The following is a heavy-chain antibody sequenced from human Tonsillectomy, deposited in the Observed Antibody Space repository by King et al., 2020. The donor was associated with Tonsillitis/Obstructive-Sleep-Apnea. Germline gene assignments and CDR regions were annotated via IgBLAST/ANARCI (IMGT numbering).Heavy chain of an antibody. CDR1: GFTFSSYW. D-gene: IGHD6-6*01. V-gene: IGHV3-74*01. CDR3: VRFDYTTSFAPDY. J-gene: IGHJ4*02. Sequence: VQLVESGGGLVQPGGSLRLSCAASGFTFSSYWMHWVRQAPGKGLVWVSRINSDGSSTTYADSVKGRFTISRDNAKNTLYVQMNSLRAEDTAFYYCVRFDYTTSFAPDYWGQGTLVTVSS. CDR2: INSDGSST.